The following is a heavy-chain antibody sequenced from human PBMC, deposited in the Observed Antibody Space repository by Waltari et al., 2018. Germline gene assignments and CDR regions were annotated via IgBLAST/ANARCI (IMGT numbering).Heavy chain of an antibody. J-gene: IGHJ6*03. CDR1: GGSISPYY. Sequence: QVQLQESGPGLVKPSETLSLTCTVSGGSISPYYGNWIRQPPGKGLEWIGYIYYSGSTNYNPSLKSRVTISVDTSKNHLSLRLSSVTAADTAVYFCARAAVSHYYYYMDVWGKGTTVTVSS. CDR2: IYYSGST. V-gene: IGHV4-59*01. CDR3: ARAAVSHYYYYMDV.